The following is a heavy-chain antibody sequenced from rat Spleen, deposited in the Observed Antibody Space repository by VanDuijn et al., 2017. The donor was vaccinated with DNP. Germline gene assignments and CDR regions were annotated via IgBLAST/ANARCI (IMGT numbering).Heavy chain of an antibody. D-gene: IGHD1-4*01. CDR2: ITNTGDST. J-gene: IGHJ2*01. CDR3: AGRPPPTRGPFDY. V-gene: IGHV5S13*01. CDR1: GFTFSDYY. Sequence: EVQLVESGGGLVQPGRSLKLSCAVSGFTFSDYYMAWVRQAPGKGLEWVASITNTGDSTYYSDSVKGRFSISRDNAKNTQYLQMDSLRSDDTATYYCAGRPPPTRGPFDYWGQGIMVTVSS.